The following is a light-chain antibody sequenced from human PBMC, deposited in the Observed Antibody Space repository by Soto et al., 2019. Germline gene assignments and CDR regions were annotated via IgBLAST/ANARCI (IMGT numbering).Light chain of an antibody. CDR1: RSFASSY. CDR3: QQYDSSPPYT. Sequence: EIGLTQSPVTLSLSPGERPTLSCRASRSFASSYLGWYQQKPGQAPRLLIYAASTRATGIPDRFSGSGSATDFTLTISRLEPEDSAVYYCQQYDSSPPYTFGQGTKLEIK. V-gene: IGKV3-20*01. J-gene: IGKJ2*01. CDR2: AAS.